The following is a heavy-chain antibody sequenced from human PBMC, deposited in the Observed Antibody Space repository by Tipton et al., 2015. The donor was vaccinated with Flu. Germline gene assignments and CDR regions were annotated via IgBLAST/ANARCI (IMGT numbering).Heavy chain of an antibody. CDR3: ARSTYYYGSGSSDY. J-gene: IGHJ4*02. D-gene: IGHD3-10*01. CDR2: ISHSGST. V-gene: IGHV4-38-2*01. Sequence: TLSLTCAVSGDSISTGYYWGWIRQPPGKGLEWIGSISHSGSTYYKPSLKSRVTISADTFKNQFSLKLSSVTAADTAVYYCARSTYYYGSGSSDYWGQGTLVTVSS. CDR1: GDSISTGYY.